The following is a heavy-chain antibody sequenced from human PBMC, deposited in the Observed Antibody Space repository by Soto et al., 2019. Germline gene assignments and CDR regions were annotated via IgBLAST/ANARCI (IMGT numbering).Heavy chain of an antibody. CDR3: AKDPSGSYGSD. Sequence: GGSLRLSCAASGFTFSSYGMHWVRQAPGKGLEWVAVISYDESNKYYADSVKGRFTISRDNSKNTVYLQMNSMRAEDTVVYYCAKDPSGSYGSDWGQGTLVTVSS. J-gene: IGHJ4*02. CDR2: ISYDESNK. D-gene: IGHD1-26*01. V-gene: IGHV3-30*18. CDR1: GFTFSSYG.